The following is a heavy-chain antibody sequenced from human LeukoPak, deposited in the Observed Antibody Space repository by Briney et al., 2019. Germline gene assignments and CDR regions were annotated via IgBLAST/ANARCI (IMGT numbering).Heavy chain of an antibody. Sequence: GGSLRLSCTASGFTFSSYSLNWVRQAPGKGLEWVSSVSTGSNYIYYADSVKGRFTISRDNDKNSLYLQMNSLRVEDTAVYYCAREGSSGCHDYWGQGTLVTVSS. CDR1: GFTFSSYS. D-gene: IGHD6-19*01. V-gene: IGHV3-21*01. CDR3: AREGSSGCHDY. CDR2: VSTGSNYI. J-gene: IGHJ4*02.